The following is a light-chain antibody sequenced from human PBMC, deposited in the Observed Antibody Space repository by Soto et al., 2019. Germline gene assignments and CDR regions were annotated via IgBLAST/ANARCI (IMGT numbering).Light chain of an antibody. CDR1: SRDVGGYVY. CDR3: SSYTSNSTVV. V-gene: IGLV2-14*03. J-gene: IGLJ2*01. CDR2: DVS. Sequence: QSALTQPASVSGSPGQAITISCTGTSRDVGGYVYVSWYQYHPGKAPKLMIYDVSDRPSGVSNRFSGSKSGNTASLTISGLQAEDEAEYFCSSYTSNSTVVFGGGTKLTVL.